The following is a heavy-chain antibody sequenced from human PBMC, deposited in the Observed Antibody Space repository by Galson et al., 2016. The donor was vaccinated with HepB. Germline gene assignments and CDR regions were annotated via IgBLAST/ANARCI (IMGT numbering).Heavy chain of an antibody. CDR1: GFTLSNSA. CDR3: ASLRFKGFDL. D-gene: IGHD3-3*01. Sequence: SLRLSCAASGFTLSNSAMSWVRQAPGKGLEWVSAMSDSGDSTYYADSVKGRFTISRDNSKNTLYLQMNSLRAEDTAVYYCASLRFKGFDLWGRGTLVTVSS. CDR2: MSDSGDST. J-gene: IGHJ2*01. V-gene: IGHV3-23*01.